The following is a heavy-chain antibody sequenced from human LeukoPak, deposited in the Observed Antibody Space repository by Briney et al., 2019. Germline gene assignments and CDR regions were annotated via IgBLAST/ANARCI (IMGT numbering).Heavy chain of an antibody. CDR1: GYSISSGYY. CDR3: AIGRGYNAFDF. CDR2: INHSGST. Sequence: SETLSLTCAVSGYSISSGYYWSWIRHPPGKGLEWIGEINHSGSTNYKPSLKSRVTISVDTSKNQFSLKLSSVTAADTAVYYCAIGRGYNAFDFWGQGTMVTVSA. D-gene: IGHD5-18*01. J-gene: IGHJ3*01. V-gene: IGHV4-34*01.